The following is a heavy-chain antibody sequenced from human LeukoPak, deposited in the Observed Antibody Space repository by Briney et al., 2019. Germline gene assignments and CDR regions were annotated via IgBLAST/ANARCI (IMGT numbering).Heavy chain of an antibody. CDR2: IKHSGST. CDR3: ARALGVIAPTS. J-gene: IGHJ5*02. Sequence: PSETLSLTCAVYGGSFSGYYWSWIRQPPGKGLEWIGEIKHSGSTNYNPSLKSRVTISVDTSKNQFSLKLSSVTAADTAVYYCARALGVIAPTSWGQGTLVTVSS. CDR1: GGSFSGYY. V-gene: IGHV4-34*01. D-gene: IGHD2-21*01.